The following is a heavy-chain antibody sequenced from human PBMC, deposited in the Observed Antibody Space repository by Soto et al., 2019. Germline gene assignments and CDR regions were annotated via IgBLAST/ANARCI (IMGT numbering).Heavy chain of an antibody. CDR3: AKDLRLRLGELSLYFDY. CDR1: GFTFSSYG. V-gene: IGHV3-30*18. D-gene: IGHD3-16*02. Sequence: HVQLVESGGGVVQPGRSLRLSCAASGFTFSSYGMHWVRQAPGKGLEWVAVISYDGSNKYYADSVKGRFTISRDNSKNTLYLQMNSLRAEDTAVYYCAKDLRLRLGELSLYFDYWGQGTLVTVSS. J-gene: IGHJ4*02. CDR2: ISYDGSNK.